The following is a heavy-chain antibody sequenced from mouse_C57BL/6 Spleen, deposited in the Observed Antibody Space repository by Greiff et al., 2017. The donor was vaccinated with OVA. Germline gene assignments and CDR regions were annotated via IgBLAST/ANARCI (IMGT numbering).Heavy chain of an antibody. J-gene: IGHJ2*01. CDR2: IYWDDDK. V-gene: IGHV8-12*01. CDR1: GFSLSTSGMG. D-gene: IGHD2-4*01. Sequence: QVQLKESGPGILQSSQTLSLTCSFSGFSLSTSGMGVSWIRQPSGKGLEWLAHIYWDDDKRYNPSLKSRLTISKDTSRNQVFLKITSVDTADTATYYCARRVIYYDYDEGVDYWGQGTTLTVSS. CDR3: ARRVIYYDYDEGVDY.